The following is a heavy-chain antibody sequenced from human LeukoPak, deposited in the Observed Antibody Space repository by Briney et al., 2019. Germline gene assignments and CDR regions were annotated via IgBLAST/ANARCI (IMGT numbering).Heavy chain of an antibody. CDR2: FDPENDER. J-gene: IGHJ4*02. CDR1: GHTLSELP. Sequence: ASVKVSCKVSGHTLSELPMYWVRQAPGEGLEWMGGFDPENDERIYAQKFRGRVTMTEDTSTNTAYMELSSLRSDDTAMYYCATEVTSIVPDYWGQGTLVTVSS. D-gene: IGHD2-21*02. CDR3: ATEVTSIVPDY. V-gene: IGHV1-24*01.